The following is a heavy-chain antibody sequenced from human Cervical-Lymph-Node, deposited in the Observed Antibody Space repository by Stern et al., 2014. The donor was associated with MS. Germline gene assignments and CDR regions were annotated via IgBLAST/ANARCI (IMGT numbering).Heavy chain of an antibody. J-gene: IGHJ2*01. CDR2: SYFSGSA. Sequence: QRQESGPGLVKPSETLYLNCTVSEGSIGTYYWSWMRQPPGKGQEWVGHSYFSGSAEYNPSLKSRVTISVDTSENQFSLKLTSVTAADTAVYYCARGGSGWHWYFDFWGRGTLVTVSS. CDR1: EGSIGTYY. V-gene: IGHV4-59*01. D-gene: IGHD6-19*01. CDR3: ARGGSGWHWYFDF.